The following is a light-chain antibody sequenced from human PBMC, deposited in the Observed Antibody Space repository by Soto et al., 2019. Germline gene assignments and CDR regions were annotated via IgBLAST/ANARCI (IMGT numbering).Light chain of an antibody. CDR2: AAS. CDR1: QGISSY. CDR3: QKYNSAPLT. Sequence: DIQMTQSPSSLSASVGDRVTITCRASQGISSYLAWYQQKPGKVPKVLIYAASTLQSGVPSRFSGSGSGTDFTLTISSLQPEDAATYYCQKYNSAPLTFGVGTKVEIK. V-gene: IGKV1-27*01. J-gene: IGKJ4*01.